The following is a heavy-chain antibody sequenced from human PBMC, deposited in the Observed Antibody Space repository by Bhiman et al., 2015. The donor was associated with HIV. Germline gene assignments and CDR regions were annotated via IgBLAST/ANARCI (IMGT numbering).Heavy chain of an antibody. V-gene: IGHV3-23*01. CDR3: AKRPVAVASRNGVFDF. Sequence: EVQLLESGGGLVQPGGSLRLSCAASGFTFSAYAMNWVRQAPGKGLEWVSVISGSGGDTHYADSVKGRFTISRDNSKNTLYLQMNSLRAEDTAIYYCAKRPVAVASRNGVFDFWGQGALVTVSS. CDR2: ISGSGGDT. J-gene: IGHJ4*02. D-gene: IGHD6-19*01. CDR1: GFTFSAYA.